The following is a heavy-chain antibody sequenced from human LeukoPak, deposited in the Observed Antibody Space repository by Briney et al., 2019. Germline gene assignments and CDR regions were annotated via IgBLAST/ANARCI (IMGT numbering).Heavy chain of an antibody. Sequence: SETLSLTCTVSGGSISSGGYYWSWIRQPPGKGLEWIGYIYYSGSTNYNPSLKSRVTISVDTSKNQFSLKLSSVTAADTAVYYCARGVGSSYAHYFDYWGQGILVTVSS. J-gene: IGHJ4*02. CDR2: IYYSGST. CDR1: GGSISSGGYY. V-gene: IGHV4-61*08. CDR3: ARGVGSSYAHYFDY. D-gene: IGHD5-12*01.